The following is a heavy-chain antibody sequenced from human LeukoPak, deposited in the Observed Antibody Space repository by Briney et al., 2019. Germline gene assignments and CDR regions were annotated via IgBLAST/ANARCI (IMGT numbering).Heavy chain of an antibody. V-gene: IGHV4-4*02. CDR2: VYYTGNT. J-gene: IGHJ4*02. CDR1: GGSINRDNW. CDR3: GKTDIYFNPIDY. Sequence: NPSGTLSLTCAVSGGSINRDNWWTWVRQPPGKGLEWIGEVYYTGNTHYNPSLQSRVTMSMDYSKNQFSLNVRFVTAADTAIYYCGKTDIYFNPIDYWGPGSLVTVSS. D-gene: IGHD3-9*01.